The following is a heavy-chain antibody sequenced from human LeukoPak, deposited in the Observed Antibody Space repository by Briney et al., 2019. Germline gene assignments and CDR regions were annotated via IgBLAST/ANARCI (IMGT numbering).Heavy chain of an antibody. V-gene: IGHV3-21*01. J-gene: IGHJ4*02. CDR3: ARSSQDGYKSFDY. CDR1: GFTFSSYS. D-gene: IGHD5-12*01. Sequence: PGGSLRLSCAASGFTFSSYSMNWVRQAPGKGLEWVSSISSSSSYIYYADSVKGRFTISRDNAKNSLYLQMNSLRAEDTAVYYCARSSQDGYKSFDYWGQGTLVTVSS. CDR2: ISSSSSYI.